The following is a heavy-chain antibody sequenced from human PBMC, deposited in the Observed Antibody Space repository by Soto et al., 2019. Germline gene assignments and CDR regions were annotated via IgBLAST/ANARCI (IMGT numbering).Heavy chain of an antibody. CDR1: GFSLSTSW. Sequence: EVQLVESGGGLVQPGGSLRLSCTASGFSLSTSWMTWVRQAPGKGLEWVANIMQDGSDKYYVDSVKGRFTISRDNAXNSLXXQMXXXXXXXXAVXXXAXXXLXXXXLXXWGQGTTVTVSS. CDR3: AXXXLXXXXLXX. D-gene: IGHD6-19*01. J-gene: IGHJ6*02. CDR2: IMQDGSDK. V-gene: IGHV3-7*01.